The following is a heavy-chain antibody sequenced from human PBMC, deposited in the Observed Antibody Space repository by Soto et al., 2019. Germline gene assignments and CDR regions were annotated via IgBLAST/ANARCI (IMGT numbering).Heavy chain of an antibody. Sequence: GASVKVSCKASGYTFTSYAMNWVRQAPGQRLEWMGWINAGNGNTKYSQKFQGRVTITRDTSASTAYMELSSLRSEDTAVYYCAREGIQLWLRHLDYWGQGTLVTVSS. CDR2: INAGNGNT. D-gene: IGHD5-18*01. CDR3: AREGIQLWLRHLDY. J-gene: IGHJ4*02. V-gene: IGHV1-3*01. CDR1: GYTFTSYA.